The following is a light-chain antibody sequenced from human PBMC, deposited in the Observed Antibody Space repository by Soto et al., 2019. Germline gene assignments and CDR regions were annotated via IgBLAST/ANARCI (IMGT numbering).Light chain of an antibody. J-gene: IGLJ2*01. CDR1: GSDVGGYNY. CDR3: SSYTSASTPVV. V-gene: IGLV2-14*01. Sequence: QSALTQPASVSGSPGQSITISCTGTGSDVGGYNYVSWYQQHPGKAPKVMIYDVSNRPSGVSNRFSGSKSGNTASLTISGLQAEDGDDYCCSSYTSASTPVVFGGGTKLTV. CDR2: DVS.